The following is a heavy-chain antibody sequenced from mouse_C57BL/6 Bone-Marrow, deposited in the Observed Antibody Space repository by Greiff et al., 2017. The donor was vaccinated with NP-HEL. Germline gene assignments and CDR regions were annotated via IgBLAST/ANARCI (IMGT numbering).Heavy chain of an antibody. CDR1: GYTFTSYW. J-gene: IGHJ1*03. CDR2: IDPSDSET. CDR3: ASGGGPYWYFDV. V-gene: IGHV1-52*01. Sequence: QVQLKQPGAELVRPGSSVKLSCKASGYTFTSYWMHWVKQRPIQGLEWIGNIDPSDSETHYNQKFKDKATLTVDKSSSTAYMQLSSLTSEDSAVYYCASGGGPYWYFDVWGTGTTVTVSS.